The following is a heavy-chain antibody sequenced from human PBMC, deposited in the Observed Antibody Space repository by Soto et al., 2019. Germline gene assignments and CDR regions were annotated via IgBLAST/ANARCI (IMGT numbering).Heavy chain of an antibody. CDR3: ARVGGGYYYDSSGYYHLPRFHPFDY. D-gene: IGHD3-22*01. V-gene: IGHV3-30-3*01. CDR2: ISYDGSNK. CDR1: GFTFSSYA. J-gene: IGHJ4*02. Sequence: QVQLVESGGGVVQPGRSLRLSCAASGFTFSSYAMHWVRQAPGKGLEWVAVISYDGSNKYYADSVKGRVTISRDNSKNTMYLQMNSLRAEDTAVYYCARVGGGYYYDSSGYYHLPRFHPFDYWGQGTLVTVSS.